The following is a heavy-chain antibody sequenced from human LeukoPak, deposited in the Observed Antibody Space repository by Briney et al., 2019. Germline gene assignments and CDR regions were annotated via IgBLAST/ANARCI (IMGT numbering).Heavy chain of an antibody. J-gene: IGHJ4*02. CDR2: FGISGTI. CDR1: GFAVNTYD. Sequence: GGSLRLSCAASGFAVNTYDMHWVRQAPGEGPQWIAYFGISGTIYYADSVRGRFTISRDSAKNSLYLQMNGLRVDDTAIYYCAGYGVYPYWCQGTPVTVSS. D-gene: IGHD5/OR15-5a*01. CDR3: AGYGVYPY. V-gene: IGHV3-48*01.